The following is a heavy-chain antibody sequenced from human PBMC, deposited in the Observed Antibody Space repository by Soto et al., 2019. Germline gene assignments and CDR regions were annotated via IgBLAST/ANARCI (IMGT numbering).Heavy chain of an antibody. CDR3: ARGTGPLLWSWELSNWFDP. Sequence: ASVKFSCEASGYTCTSYYMHWLRQAPGQGLDWMGIISPSGGSTSYAQKFQGRVTMTRDTSKNQFSPNLSSVTAADTAVYYCARGTGPLLWSWELSNWFDPSGQGTLVTVSS. V-gene: IGHV1-46*01. CDR2: ISPSGGST. D-gene: IGHD3-10*01. J-gene: IGHJ5*02. CDR1: GYTCTSYY.